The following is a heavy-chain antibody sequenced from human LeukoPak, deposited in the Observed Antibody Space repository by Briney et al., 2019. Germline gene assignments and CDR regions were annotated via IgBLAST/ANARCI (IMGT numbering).Heavy chain of an antibody. V-gene: IGHV1-69*05. J-gene: IGHJ6*03. Sequence: SVKVSCKASGGTFSSYAISWVRQASGQGLEWMGGIIPILGTANYAQKFQGRVTITTDESTSTAYMELSSLRSEDTAVYYCARDSGYSSSYTYYYYYMDVGGKGTTVTVSS. CDR2: IIPILGTA. CDR3: ARDSGYSSSYTYYYYYMDV. D-gene: IGHD6-13*01. CDR1: GGTFSSYA.